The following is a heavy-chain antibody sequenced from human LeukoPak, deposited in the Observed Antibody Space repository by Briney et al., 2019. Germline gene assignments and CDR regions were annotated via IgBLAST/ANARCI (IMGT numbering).Heavy chain of an antibody. J-gene: IGHJ4*02. V-gene: IGHV4-31*03. Sequence: SVTLSLTCTVSGGAISSGGYYWSWIRQHPGKGLEWIGYIYYSGSTYYNPSLKSRVTISVDTSKNQFSLKLSSVTAADTAVYYCAGGDYIWFNDYWGQGTLVTVSS. CDR3: AGGDYIWFNDY. CDR2: IYYSGST. D-gene: IGHD3-10*01. CDR1: GGAISSGGYY.